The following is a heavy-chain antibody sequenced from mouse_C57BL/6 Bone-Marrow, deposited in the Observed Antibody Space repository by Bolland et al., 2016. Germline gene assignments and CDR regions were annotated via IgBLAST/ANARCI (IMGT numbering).Heavy chain of an antibody. CDR3: ARRLGLPY. Sequence: IGDIYPGSGSTNYNEKFKSKATLTVDTSSSTAYMQLSSLTSEDCAVYYCARRLGLPYWGQGTLV. V-gene: IGHV1-55*01. J-gene: IGHJ3*01. CDR2: IYPGSGST. D-gene: IGHD4-1*01.